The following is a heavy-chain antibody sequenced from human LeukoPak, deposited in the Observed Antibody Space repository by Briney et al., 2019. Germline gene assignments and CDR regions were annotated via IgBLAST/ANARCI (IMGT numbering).Heavy chain of an antibody. Sequence: GASVKVSCKASGGTFSSYAISWVRQAPGQGLEWMGGIIPIFGTANYAQKFQGRVTITADKSTSTAYMELSSLRSEDTAVYYCARELHYCSGGSCYPDWFDPWGQGTLVTVSS. V-gene: IGHV1-69*06. CDR3: ARELHYCSGGSCYPDWFDP. D-gene: IGHD2-15*01. J-gene: IGHJ5*02. CDR1: GGTFSSYA. CDR2: IIPIFGTA.